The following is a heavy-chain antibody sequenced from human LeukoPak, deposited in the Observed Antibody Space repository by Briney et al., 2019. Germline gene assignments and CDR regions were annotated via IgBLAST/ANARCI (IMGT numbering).Heavy chain of an antibody. CDR1: GYTFTDYY. V-gene: IGHV1-69-2*01. Sequence: ASVKISCKASGYTFTDYYMHWVQQAPGKGLEWMGRVDPEDGETIYAEKLQGRVTITADTSTDTAYMELSSLRSEDTAVYYCATGPAASTPGYWGQGTLVTVSS. CDR2: VDPEDGET. CDR3: ATGPAASTPGY. J-gene: IGHJ4*02. D-gene: IGHD6-13*01.